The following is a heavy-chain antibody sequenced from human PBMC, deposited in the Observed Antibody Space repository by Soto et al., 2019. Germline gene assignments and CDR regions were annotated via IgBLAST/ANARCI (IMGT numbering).Heavy chain of an antibody. CDR2: ISSSSSYI. CDR1: GFTFSSYS. CDR3: ARRGVDYGDYDGYDY. V-gene: IGHV3-21*01. Sequence: GGSLRLSCAASGFTFSSYSMNWVRQAPGKGLEWVSSISSSSSYIYYADSVKGRFTISRDNAKNSLYLQMNSLRAEDMAVYYCARRGVDYGDYDGYDYWGQGTLVTVSS. D-gene: IGHD4-17*01. J-gene: IGHJ4*02.